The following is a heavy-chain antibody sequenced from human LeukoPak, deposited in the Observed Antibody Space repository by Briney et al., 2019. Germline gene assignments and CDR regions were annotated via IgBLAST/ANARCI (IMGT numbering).Heavy chain of an antibody. V-gene: IGHV3-48*03. CDR3: VRSYYGMDV. CDR2: ITGSSTTI. Sequence: GGSLRLSCAASGFTFGSSEINWMRQAPGKAPEWISSITGSSTTIHYADSVRGRFTISRDNAKNSLYLQMNSLRAEDTAVYYCVRSYYGMDVWGQGTTVSVSS. CDR1: GFTFGSSE. J-gene: IGHJ6*02.